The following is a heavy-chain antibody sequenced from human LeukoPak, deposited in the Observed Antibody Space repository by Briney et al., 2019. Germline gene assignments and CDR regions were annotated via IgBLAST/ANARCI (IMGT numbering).Heavy chain of an antibody. Sequence: PSETLSLTCAVSGGSISSSNWWSWVRQPPGKGLEWIGEIYHSGSTNYNPSLKSRVTISVDTSKNQFSLKLSSVTAADTAVYYCARATYCSSTSCYYYYYYMDVWGKGTTVTVSS. D-gene: IGHD2-2*01. CDR2: IYHSGST. V-gene: IGHV4-4*02. CDR1: GGSISSSNW. J-gene: IGHJ6*03. CDR3: ARATYCSSTSCYYYYYYMDV.